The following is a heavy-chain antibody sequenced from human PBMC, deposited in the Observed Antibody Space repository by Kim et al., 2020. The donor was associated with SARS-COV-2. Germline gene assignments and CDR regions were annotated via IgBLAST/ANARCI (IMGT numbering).Heavy chain of an antibody. CDR2: IIPIFGTA. CDR3: AREPGGRGRIVVVTASRNYGMDV. J-gene: IGHJ6*02. V-gene: IGHV1-69*13. D-gene: IGHD2-21*02. CDR1: GGTFSSYA. Sequence: SVKVSCKASGGTFSSYAISWVRQAPGQGLEWMGGIIPIFGTANYAQKFQGRVTITADESTSTAYMELSSLRSEDTAVYYCAREPGGRGRIVVVTASRNYGMDVWGQGTTVTVSS.